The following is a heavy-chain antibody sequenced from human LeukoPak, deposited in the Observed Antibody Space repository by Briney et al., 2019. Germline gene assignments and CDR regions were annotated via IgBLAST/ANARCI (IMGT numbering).Heavy chain of an antibody. V-gene: IGHV1-46*01. CDR1: GYTFTSYY. CDR2: INPSGGST. J-gene: IGHJ6*03. Sequence: ASVKVSCKASGYTFTSYYMHWVRQAPGPGLEWMGIINPSGGSTSYAQKFQGRVTMTRDMSTSTVYMELSSLRSEDTAVYYCARDGWNDVYYYYYMDVWGKGTTVTVSS. CDR3: ARDGWNDVYYYYYMDV. D-gene: IGHD1-1*01.